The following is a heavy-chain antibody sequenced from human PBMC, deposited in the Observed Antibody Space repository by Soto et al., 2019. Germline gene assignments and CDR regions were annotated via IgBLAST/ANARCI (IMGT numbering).Heavy chain of an antibody. Sequence: GGSLRLSCAASGFTLSTYWMNWVRQAPGKGLEWVANIKEDGSEKYYVGSVKGRFTISRDNARNSLYLQMNSLRAEDTAVYYCARELSFDYWGQGTLVTVSS. CDR2: IKEDGSEK. CDR1: GFTLSTYW. CDR3: ARELSFDY. V-gene: IGHV3-7*01. J-gene: IGHJ4*02.